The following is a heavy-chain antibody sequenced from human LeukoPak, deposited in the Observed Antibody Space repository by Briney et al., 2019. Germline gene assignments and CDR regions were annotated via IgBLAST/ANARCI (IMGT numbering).Heavy chain of an antibody. V-gene: IGHV1-2*02. CDR3: ARNVAITGTCDY. J-gene: IGHJ4*02. CDR2: INPNSGGT. D-gene: IGHD2-8*02. CDR1: GYTFTGYY. Sequence: GASVKVSCKASGYTFTGYYMHWVRQAPGQGLEWMGWINPNSGGTNYAEKFQGRVTMTRDTSISTAYMELSRLRSDDTAVYYCARNVAITGTCDYWGQGTLVTVSS.